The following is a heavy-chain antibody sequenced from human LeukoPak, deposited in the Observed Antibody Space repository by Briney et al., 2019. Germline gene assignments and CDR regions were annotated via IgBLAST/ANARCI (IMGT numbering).Heavy chain of an antibody. J-gene: IGHJ4*02. Sequence: SETLSLTCTVSGGSISRSSYYWGWIRQPPGKGLEWIGSVYYSGSTYYNPSLKSRVTISADKSISTAYLQWSSLKASDTAMYYCARVIAVAGINVFDYWGQGTLVTVSS. CDR3: ARVIAVAGINVFDY. V-gene: IGHV4-39*07. CDR2: VYYSGST. D-gene: IGHD6-19*01. CDR1: GGSISRSSYY.